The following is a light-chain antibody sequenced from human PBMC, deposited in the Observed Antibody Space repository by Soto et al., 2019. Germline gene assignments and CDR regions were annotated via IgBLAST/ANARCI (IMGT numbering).Light chain of an antibody. CDR1: NSNIGTNT. CDR2: TNN. J-gene: IGLJ1*01. V-gene: IGLV1-44*01. CDR3: AAWDDSLGAYV. Sequence: QSLLTQPPSASATPGQRVTISCSGSNSNIGTNTVNWYQQLPGTAPRHLIYTNNQRPSGVPQRFSGSKTGTSASLAIGGLQSEDGADYYCAAWDDSLGAYVFGTGTKLTVL.